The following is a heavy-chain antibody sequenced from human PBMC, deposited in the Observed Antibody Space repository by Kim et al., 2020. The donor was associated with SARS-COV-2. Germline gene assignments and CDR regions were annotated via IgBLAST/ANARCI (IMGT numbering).Heavy chain of an antibody. Sequence: SETLSLTCTVSGGSVSSGSYYWSWIRQPPGKGLEWIGYIYYSGSTNYNPSLKSRVTISVDTSKNQFSLKLSSVTAADTAVYYCARDRHGMDVWGQGTTVT. CDR3: ARDRHGMDV. J-gene: IGHJ6*02. CDR1: GGSVSSGSYY. CDR2: IYYSGST. V-gene: IGHV4-61*01.